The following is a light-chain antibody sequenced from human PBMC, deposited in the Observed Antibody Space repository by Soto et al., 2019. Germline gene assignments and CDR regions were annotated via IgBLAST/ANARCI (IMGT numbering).Light chain of an antibody. J-gene: IGKJ1*01. CDR1: QSVLYRSNTKNY. V-gene: IGKV4-1*01. Sequence: DIVMTQSPDSLAVSLGERATINCKSSQSVLYRSNTKNYLAWYQQKPGQPPNLLIYWASTRESGVPDRFSGSGSGKDFTLTISSLQAEDLAVYYCQQYYSLPPTFGQGTKVEIK. CDR3: QQYYSLPPT. CDR2: WAS.